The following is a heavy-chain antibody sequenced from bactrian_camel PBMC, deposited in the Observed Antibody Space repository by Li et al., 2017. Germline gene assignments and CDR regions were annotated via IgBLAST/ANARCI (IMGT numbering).Heavy chain of an antibody. CDR3: ALGSSRQAGAVVVAGSRGTT. V-gene: IGHV3-2*01. CDR1: GITFSRHD. J-gene: IGHJ4*01. Sequence: HVQLVESGGGLVQPGEALRLSCVASGITFSRHDMSWVRQAPGKEVEWVASITSLPSLFRAASYADSVKGRFTISRDNAKDTLYLQMNSLKIEDTAVYYCALGSSRQAGAVVVAGSRGTTGTRGPRSPSP. CDR2: ITSLPSLFRAA. D-gene: IGHD2*01.